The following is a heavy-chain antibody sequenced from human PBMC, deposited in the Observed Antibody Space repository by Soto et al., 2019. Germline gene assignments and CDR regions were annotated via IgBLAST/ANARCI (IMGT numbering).Heavy chain of an antibody. Sequence: QVHLQESGPGLVKPSQTLSLTCTVSGGSISSGVYYWSCSRQPPGKGLEWIGYIFDRGSTYYNPSLKSRVTISVDTSKNKFSLRLSSVTAADTAVYYCARESITLTTDWYFDLWGRGTLVTVSS. CDR3: ARESITLTTDWYFDL. J-gene: IGHJ2*01. V-gene: IGHV4-30-4*01. D-gene: IGHD4-17*01. CDR1: GGSISSGVYY. CDR2: IFDRGST.